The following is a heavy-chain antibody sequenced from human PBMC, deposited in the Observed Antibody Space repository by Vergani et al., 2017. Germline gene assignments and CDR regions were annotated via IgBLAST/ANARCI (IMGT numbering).Heavy chain of an antibody. CDR3: ARDRSGDYDPTLSWFDY. V-gene: IGHV3-21*01. CDR1: GLTFSSYS. CDR2: ISSSSSYI. Sequence: EVQLVESGGGLVKPGGSLRLSCAASGLTFSSYSMNWVRQAPGKGLEWVSSISSSSSYIYYADSVKGRFTISRDNAKNSLYLQMNSLRAEDTAVYYCARDRSGDYDPTLSWFDYWGQGTLVTVSS. J-gene: IGHJ4*02. D-gene: IGHD3-22*01.